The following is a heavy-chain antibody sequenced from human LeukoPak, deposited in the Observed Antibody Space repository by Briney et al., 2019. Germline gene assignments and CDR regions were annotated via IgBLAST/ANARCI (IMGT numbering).Heavy chain of an antibody. CDR3: ARHEAQDFDY. Sequence: SQTLSLTCTVSGGSISSSNYYWGWIRKPPGKGLEWIGSIYYSGTTYYSSSLKSRVIISVDTSKNQFSLKLSSVTATDTAVYYCARHEAQDFDYWGQGTLVTVSS. J-gene: IGHJ4*02. CDR1: GGSISSSNYY. CDR2: IYYSGTT. V-gene: IGHV4-39*01.